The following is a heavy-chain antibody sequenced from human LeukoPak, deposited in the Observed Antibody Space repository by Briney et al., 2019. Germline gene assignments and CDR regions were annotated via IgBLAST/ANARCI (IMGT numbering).Heavy chain of an antibody. Sequence: ASVKVSCKASGYTFTGYYMHWVRQAPGQRLEWMGWINPNSGGTNYAQNFQGRVTMTRDPSVSTAYMELSWLKSDATAVYFCARQSSGFFASDYWGEGTLVTVSS. D-gene: IGHD6-25*01. CDR3: ARQSSGFFASDY. V-gene: IGHV1-2*02. J-gene: IGHJ4*02. CDR1: GYTFTGYY. CDR2: INPNSGGT.